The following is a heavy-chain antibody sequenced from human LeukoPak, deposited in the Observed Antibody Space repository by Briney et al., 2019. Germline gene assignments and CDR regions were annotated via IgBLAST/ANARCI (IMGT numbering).Heavy chain of an antibody. CDR1: AGSINSAGYY. V-gene: IGHV4-61*02. J-gene: IGHJ5*02. CDR3: ASDYGDYVWFDP. CDR2: IYASGSA. Sequence: PSETLSLTCTVSAGSINSAGYYWSWIRQPAGKGLEWIGRIYASGSANYNPSLKSRVTISIDTSKNQFSLKLSSVTAADTAVYYCASDYGDYVWFDPWGQGTLVTVSS. D-gene: IGHD4-17*01.